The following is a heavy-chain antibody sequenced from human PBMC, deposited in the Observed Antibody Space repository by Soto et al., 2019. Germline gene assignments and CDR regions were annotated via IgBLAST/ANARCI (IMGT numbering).Heavy chain of an antibody. D-gene: IGHD3-9*01. CDR2: INPSGGST. CDR3: ARGDLLRYFDWLSNYYYYGMDV. Sequence: ASGKVSCKASGYTFTSYYMHWVRQAPGQGLEWMGIINPSGGSTSYAQKFQGRVTMTRDTSTSTVYMELSSLRSEDTAVYYCARGDLLRYFDWLSNYYYYGMDVWGQGTTVTVSS. V-gene: IGHV1-46*01. CDR1: GYTFTSYY. J-gene: IGHJ6*02.